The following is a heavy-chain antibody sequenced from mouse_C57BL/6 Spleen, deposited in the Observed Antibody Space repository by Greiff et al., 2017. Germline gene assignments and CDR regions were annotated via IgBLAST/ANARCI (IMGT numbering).Heavy chain of an antibody. CDR3: AGGGYDYDGGYAMDY. CDR1: GYTFTSYW. Sequence: VQLQQPGAELVKPGASVKMSCKASGYTFTSYWITWVKQRPGQGLEWIGDIYPGSGSTNYNEKFKSKATLTVDTSSSTAYMQLSSLTSTDSAVYYCAGGGYDYDGGYAMDYWGQGTSVTVSS. D-gene: IGHD2-4*01. V-gene: IGHV1-55*01. CDR2: IYPGSGST. J-gene: IGHJ4*01.